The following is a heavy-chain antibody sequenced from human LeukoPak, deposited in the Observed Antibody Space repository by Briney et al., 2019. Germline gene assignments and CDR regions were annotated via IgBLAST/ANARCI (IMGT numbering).Heavy chain of an antibody. CDR2: ITTTSTYT. D-gene: IGHD2-21*02. J-gene: IGHJ4*02. CDR1: GLTFSDYY. CDR3: ARDRGAHCGGDCERYYFDY. Sequence: GGSLRLSCAASGLTFSDYYMSRIRQAPGKGLEWISYITTTSTYTNYADSVKGRLTLSRDNAKNTLYLQMNSLIADDTAVYYCARDRGAHCGGDCERYYFDYWGQGTLVTVSS. V-gene: IGHV3-11*05.